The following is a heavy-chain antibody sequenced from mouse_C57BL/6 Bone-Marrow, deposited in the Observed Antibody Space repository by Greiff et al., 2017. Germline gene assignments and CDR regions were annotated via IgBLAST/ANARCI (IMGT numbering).Heavy chain of an antibody. CDR3: AIYYYGSSYHFDC. CDR2: IHPNSGST. J-gene: IGHJ2*01. V-gene: IGHV1-64*01. CDR1: GYTFTSYW. D-gene: IGHD1-1*01. Sequence: QVQLQQPGAELVKPGASVKLSCKASGYTFTSYWMHWVKQRPGQGLEWIGMIHPNSGSTNYNEKFKSKATLTVDKSSSTAYMQLSSLTSEDSAVYYCAIYYYGSSYHFDCWGQGTTLTVSS.